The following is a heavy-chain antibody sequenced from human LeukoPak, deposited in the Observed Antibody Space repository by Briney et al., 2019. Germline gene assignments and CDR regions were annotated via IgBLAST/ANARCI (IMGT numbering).Heavy chain of an antibody. CDR2: IYPGDSDT. CDR1: GSRFTSYW. J-gene: IGHJ4*02. Sequence: GGALEISWQGSGSRFTSYWIGWVRPLPGKGLEGMRIIYPGDSDTIYSPSFQGQVTISAHKAISTAYLQWSSLKASDTAMYYCARRLTMVRGVLGGPFDYWGQGTLVTVSS. D-gene: IGHD3-10*01. V-gene: IGHV5-51*01. CDR3: ARRLTMVRGVLGGPFDY.